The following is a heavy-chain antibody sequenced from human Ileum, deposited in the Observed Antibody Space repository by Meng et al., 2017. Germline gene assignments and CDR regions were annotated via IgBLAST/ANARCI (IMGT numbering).Heavy chain of an antibody. CDR3: ARDHWGSLDY. V-gene: IGHV4-61*08. CDR2: AGT. D-gene: IGHD7-27*01. J-gene: IGHJ4*02. Sequence: VQVGEDGPGLLRPSQPLSLLCTVSGGSFSTVDYQWGWIRQAPGKGLEWIGYAGTNYNPSLKSRVTISVATSKRQFSLKLTSVTAADTAVYYCARDHWGSLDYWGQGILVTVSS. CDR1: GGSFSTVDYQ.